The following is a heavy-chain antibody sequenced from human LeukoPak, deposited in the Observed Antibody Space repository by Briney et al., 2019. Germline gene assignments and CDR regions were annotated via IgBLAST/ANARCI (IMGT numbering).Heavy chain of an antibody. CDR2: IWYDGSNK. CDR3: TTADGTYTFWRADYFDY. Sequence: GRSLRLSCAASGFTFSSYGMHWVRQAPGKGLEWVAVIWYDGSNKYYADSVKGRFTISRDDSKNTLYVQMNNLKTEDTAVYYCTTADGTYTFWRADYFDYWGQGTLVTVSS. D-gene: IGHD3-3*01. CDR1: GFTFSSYG. V-gene: IGHV3-33*01. J-gene: IGHJ4*02.